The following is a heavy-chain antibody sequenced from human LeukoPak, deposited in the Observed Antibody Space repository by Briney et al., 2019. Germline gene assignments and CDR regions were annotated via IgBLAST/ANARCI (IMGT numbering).Heavy chain of an antibody. CDR3: ARLSRSGYYMDV. CDR1: GGSISSYY. J-gene: IGHJ6*03. D-gene: IGHD3-3*01. Sequence: SETLSLTCTVSGGSISSYYWSWIRQPAGKGLEWIGRIYTSGSTNYNPSLKSRVTISVDKSKDQFSLKLSSVTAADTAVYYCARLSRSGYYMDVWGKGTTVTVSS. V-gene: IGHV4-4*07. CDR2: IYTSGST.